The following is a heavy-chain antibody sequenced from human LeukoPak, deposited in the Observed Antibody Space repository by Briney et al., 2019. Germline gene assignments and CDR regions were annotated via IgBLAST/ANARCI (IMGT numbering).Heavy chain of an antibody. J-gene: IGHJ4*02. V-gene: IGHV3-23*01. Sequence: SGGSLRLSCAASGFTFSSYAMSWVRQAPGKGLEWVSPISGSAYYADSVKGRFTISRDNPKNTLYLQMNSLRAEDTAVYYCAKGRGYSSSSGIDYWGRGTLVTVSS. CDR3: AKGRGYSSSSGIDY. CDR2: ISGSA. D-gene: IGHD6-6*01. CDR1: GFTFSSYA.